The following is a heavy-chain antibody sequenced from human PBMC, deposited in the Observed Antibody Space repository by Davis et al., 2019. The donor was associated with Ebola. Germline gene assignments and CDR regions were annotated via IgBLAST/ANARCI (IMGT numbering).Heavy chain of an antibody. J-gene: IGHJ3*02. Sequence: ASVQVSCKASGYTFTNYYLHWVRQAPAQGLEWMGMINHNDGRTIYEQTFQGRVTVTRDTSTTTVYMDLSSLRSEDTALYYCTTPGGQDSGYDVFDIWGQGTMVTVSS. CDR1: GYTFTNYY. V-gene: IGHV1-46*03. CDR3: TTPGGQDSGYDVFDI. D-gene: IGHD5-12*01. CDR2: INHNDGRT.